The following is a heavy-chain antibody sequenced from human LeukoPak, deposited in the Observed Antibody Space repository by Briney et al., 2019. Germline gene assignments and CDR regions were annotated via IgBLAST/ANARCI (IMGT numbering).Heavy chain of an antibody. CDR2: IYYSGST. V-gene: IGHV4-39*07. J-gene: IGHJ5*02. Sequence: SETLSLTCTVSGGSISSSSYYWGWIRQPPGKGLEWIGSIYYSGSTYYNPFLKSRVTISVDTSKNQFSLKLSSVTAADTAVYYCARGSGSERGHWFDPWGQGTLVTVSS. CDR1: GGSISSSSYY. D-gene: IGHD3-10*01. CDR3: ARGSGSERGHWFDP.